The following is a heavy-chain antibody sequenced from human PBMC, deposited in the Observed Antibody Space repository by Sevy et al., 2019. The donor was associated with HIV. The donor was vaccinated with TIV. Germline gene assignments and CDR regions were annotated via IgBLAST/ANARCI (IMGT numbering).Heavy chain of an antibody. Sequence: GGSLRLSCAASGFTFSSYAMHWVRQAPGKGLEWVAVISYDGSNKYYADSGKGRFTISRDNSTNTLYMQMNSLRAEDTAVYYCARDTLHPYCGGDCYSQPDYWGQGTLVTVS. J-gene: IGHJ4*02. D-gene: IGHD2-21*02. CDR3: ARDTLHPYCGGDCYSQPDY. CDR2: ISYDGSNK. CDR1: GFTFSSYA. V-gene: IGHV3-30-3*01.